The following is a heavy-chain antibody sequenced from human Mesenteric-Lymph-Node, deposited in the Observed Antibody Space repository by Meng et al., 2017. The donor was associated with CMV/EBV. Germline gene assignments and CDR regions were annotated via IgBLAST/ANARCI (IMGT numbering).Heavy chain of an antibody. CDR3: ARDAPGEDKCN. V-gene: IGHV1-46*01. J-gene: IGHJ4*02. D-gene: IGHD2-15*01. CDR2: VDPSGYSP. CDR1: GYIFTNSY. Sequence: ASVTVSCKTSGYIFTNSYFHWVRQAPGQGLEWMARVDPSGYSPTYAQNFRGRVTMTRDTSTTTVYLDLTSLTSGDTAMYYCARDAPGEDKCNWGQGTLVTVSS.